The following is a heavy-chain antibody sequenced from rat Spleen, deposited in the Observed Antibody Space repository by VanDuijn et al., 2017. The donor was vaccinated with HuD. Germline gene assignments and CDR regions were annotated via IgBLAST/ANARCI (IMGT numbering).Heavy chain of an antibody. V-gene: IGHV2-13*01. CDR2: IWGDGST. Sequence: QVLLQESGPGLVQPSQTLSLTCTVSGFSLSNYGVNWVRQSPGQGLEWMGGIWGDGSTKYNSALKSRLTINRDTSKSQVFLKMNSLQTDDTAFYFCTSSYGGYTQHWFAYWGQGTLVTVSS. CDR1: GFSLSNYG. CDR3: TSSYGGYTQHWFAY. D-gene: IGHD1-11*01. J-gene: IGHJ3*01.